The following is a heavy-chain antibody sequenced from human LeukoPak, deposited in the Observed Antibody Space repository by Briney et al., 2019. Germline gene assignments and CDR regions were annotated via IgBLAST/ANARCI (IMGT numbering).Heavy chain of an antibody. D-gene: IGHD1-26*01. V-gene: IGHV3-9*01. CDR3: AKAIVGATTDAFDI. CDR2: ISWNSGSI. Sequence: GGSLRLSCAASGFTFDDYAMHWVRQAPGKGLEWVSGISWNSGSIGYADSVKGRFTISRDNAKNPLYLQMNSLRAEDTALYYCAKAIVGATTDAFDIWGQGTMVTVSS. CDR1: GFTFDDYA. J-gene: IGHJ3*02.